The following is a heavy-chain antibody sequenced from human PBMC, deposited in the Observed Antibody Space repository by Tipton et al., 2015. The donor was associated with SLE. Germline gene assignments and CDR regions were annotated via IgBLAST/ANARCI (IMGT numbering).Heavy chain of an antibody. CDR1: GYSISSGSYY. CDR2: IYTSGST. CDR3: ARDLPDTRAPPDAFDI. D-gene: IGHD1-14*01. Sequence: TLSLTCAVSGYSISSGSYYWSWIRQPAGKGLEWIGYIYTSGSTNYNPSLKSRVTISVDTSKNQFSLKLSSVTAADTAVYYCARDLPDTRAPPDAFDIWGQGTMVTVSS. J-gene: IGHJ3*02. V-gene: IGHV4-61*09.